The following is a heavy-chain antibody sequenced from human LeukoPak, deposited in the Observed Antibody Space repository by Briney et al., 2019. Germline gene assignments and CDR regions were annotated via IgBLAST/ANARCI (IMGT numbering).Heavy chain of an antibody. CDR2: ISWNSGSI. CDR1: GFTFDDYG. Sequence: GGSLRLSCAASGFTFDDYGMSWVRQAPGKGLEWVSGISWNSGSIGYADSVKGRFTISRDNAKNSLYLQMNSLRAEDMALYYCAKDNRYDSSGYYYWYFDLWGRGTLVTVSS. D-gene: IGHD3-22*01. CDR3: AKDNRYDSSGYYYWYFDL. J-gene: IGHJ2*01. V-gene: IGHV3-9*03.